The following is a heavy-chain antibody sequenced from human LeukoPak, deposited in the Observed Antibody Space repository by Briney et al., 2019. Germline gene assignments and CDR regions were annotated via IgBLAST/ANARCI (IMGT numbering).Heavy chain of an antibody. CDR2: ISDSGGSA. CDR3: AKVKGITIFGVVPVFWDY. J-gene: IGHJ4*02. V-gene: IGHV3-23*01. CDR1: GFTFNTYA. D-gene: IGHD3-3*01. Sequence: GGSLRLSCAASGFTFNTYAMSWVRQAPGKGLEWVSAISDSGGSAYYADSVKGRFTISRDNSKNTLYLQMNSLRAEDTAIYCCAKVKGITIFGVVPVFWDYWGQGTLVTVSS.